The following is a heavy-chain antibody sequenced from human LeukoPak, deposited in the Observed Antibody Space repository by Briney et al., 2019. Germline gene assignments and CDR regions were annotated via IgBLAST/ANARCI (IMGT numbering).Heavy chain of an antibody. CDR1: GGSFSSYY. CDR3: ARQAAQTYDY. V-gene: IGHV4-39*01. CDR2: IYYSGST. J-gene: IGHJ4*02. Sequence: PSETLSLTCAVYGGSFSSYYWGWIRQPPGKGLEYIGNIYYSGSTDYNPSLKSRVTISVDMSKDQFSLKLSSVTAADTVVYYCARQAAQTYDYWGQGTLVTVSS.